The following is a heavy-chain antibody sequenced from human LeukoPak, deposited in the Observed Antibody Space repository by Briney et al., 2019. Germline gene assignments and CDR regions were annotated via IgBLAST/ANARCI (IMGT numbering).Heavy chain of an antibody. V-gene: IGHV4-4*07. CDR1: GGSLTTYY. CDR2: IYTSGTT. J-gene: IGHJ4*02. CDR3: ARVGRKLGYYFDY. Sequence: PSETLSLTCSVSGGSLTTYYWNWIRQAAGKGLEWIGRIYTSGTTNYNPSLKSRVTMSVDTSKNQFSLKLSSVTAADTAVYYCARVGRKLGYYFDYWGQGTLVTVSS. D-gene: IGHD6-6*01.